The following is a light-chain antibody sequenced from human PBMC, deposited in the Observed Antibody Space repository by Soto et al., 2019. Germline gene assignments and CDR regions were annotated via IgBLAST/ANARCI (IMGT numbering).Light chain of an antibody. Sequence: DIQMTQSPSSLSASVGDRVTITCRASQHIANYLNWYQQKPGKAPKLLIYGASSLQSGVPSRLSGSGSGTDFTLAISSLQPEAFATYYCQQSYSSPWTFGQGTKVEIK. CDR1: QHIANY. CDR2: GAS. V-gene: IGKV1-39*01. J-gene: IGKJ1*01. CDR3: QQSYSSPWT.